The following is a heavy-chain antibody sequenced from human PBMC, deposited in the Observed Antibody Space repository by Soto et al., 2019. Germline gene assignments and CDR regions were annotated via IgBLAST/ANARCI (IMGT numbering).Heavy chain of an antibody. CDR2: VIPFFGTT. CDR3: ARGATAQDSFDY. D-gene: IGHD5-18*01. CDR1: GDTLRTYA. J-gene: IGHJ4*02. V-gene: IGHV1-69*13. Sequence: ASVKVSCKASGDTLRTYAISWVRQAPGQGLEWMGGVIPFFGTTNYAQNFQDRVTITADESTSTAYMELSSLRFEDTAMYYCARGATAQDSFDYWGQGTPVTVSS.